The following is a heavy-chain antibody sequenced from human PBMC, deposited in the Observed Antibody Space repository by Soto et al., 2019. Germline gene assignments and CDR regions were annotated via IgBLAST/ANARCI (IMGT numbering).Heavy chain of an antibody. CDR3: ARTGTTVVNQNWFDP. V-gene: IGHV1-18*01. CDR2: ISAYNGNT. D-gene: IGHD4-17*01. CDR1: GYTITSYG. J-gene: IGHJ5*02. Sequence: ASVKVSCKASGYTITSYGISWVRQAPGQGLEWMGWISAYNGNTNYAQKLQGRVTMTTDTSTSTAYMELRSLRSDDTAVYYCARTGTTVVNQNWFDPWGQGTLVTVS.